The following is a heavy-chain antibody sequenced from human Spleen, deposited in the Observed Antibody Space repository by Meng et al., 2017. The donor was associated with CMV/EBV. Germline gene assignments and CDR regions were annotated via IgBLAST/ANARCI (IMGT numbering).Heavy chain of an antibody. CDR3: ARDRPPLFYDDSSGFDY. CDR2: INPNSDDT. V-gene: IGHV1-2*02. D-gene: IGHD3-22*01. CDR1: GYTFIDYY. Sequence: ASVKVSCKASGYTFIDYYMNWVRQAPGQGPEWMGWINPNSDDTKYAKKFQGRVTLTRDTSISTAYMELIRLRYDDTAVYYCARDRPPLFYDDSSGFDYWGQGTLVTVSS. J-gene: IGHJ4*02.